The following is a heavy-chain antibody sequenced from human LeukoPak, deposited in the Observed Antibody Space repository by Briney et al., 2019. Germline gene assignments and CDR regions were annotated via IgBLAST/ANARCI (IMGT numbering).Heavy chain of an antibody. CDR1: GVTFSSYA. CDR3: AKSYGSGTD. V-gene: IGHV1-69*13. Sequence: GASLKVSCKASGVTFSSYAISWVRQAPGQGLEWMGGIIPIFGTANYAQKFQGRVTITADESTSTAYMELSSLRSEDTAVYYCAKSYGSGTDWGQGTVVTVSS. CDR2: IIPIFGTA. J-gene: IGHJ4*02. D-gene: IGHD3-10*01.